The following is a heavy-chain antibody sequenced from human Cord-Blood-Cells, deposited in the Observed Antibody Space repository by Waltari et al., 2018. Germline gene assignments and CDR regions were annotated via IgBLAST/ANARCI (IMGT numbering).Heavy chain of an antibody. Sequence: QVQLVQSGAEVKKPGASVKVSCKASGYNFTSYDINWVRQATGQGIEWRGWGNPDSGNKGSAQNVQSWVTITRNTSLSTADMELGSLRSEDTAVYYCARGALRYCDSEGYYYGMDVWGQGTTVTVSS. D-gene: IGHD3-9*01. CDR1: GYNFTSYD. CDR2: GNPDSGNK. V-gene: IGHV1-8*03. J-gene: IGHJ6*02. CDR3: ARGALRYCDSEGYYYGMDV.